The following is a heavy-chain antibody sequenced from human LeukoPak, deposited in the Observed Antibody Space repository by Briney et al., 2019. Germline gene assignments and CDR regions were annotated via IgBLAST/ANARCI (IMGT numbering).Heavy chain of an antibody. CDR3: AIVRGWGPFDY. J-gene: IGHJ4*02. D-gene: IGHD6-19*01. CDR2: INAGNGNT. Sequence: ASVKVSCKASGYTFTDYTMHWVRQAPGQRLEWMGWINAGNGNTKYSQKFQGRVTITRGTSASTAYMELSSLRPEDTAVYYCAIVRGWGPFDYWGQGTLVTVSS. CDR1: GYTFTDYT. V-gene: IGHV1-3*01.